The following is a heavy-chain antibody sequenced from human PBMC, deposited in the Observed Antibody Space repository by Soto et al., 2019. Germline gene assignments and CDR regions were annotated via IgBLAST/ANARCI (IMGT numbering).Heavy chain of an antibody. CDR3: ARAYSYGSGRFDY. CDR2: IYYSGST. D-gene: IGHD3-10*01. CDR1: GDSISSGDYY. Sequence: SETLSLTCSVSGDSISSGDYYWSWIRQPPGKGLEWIGYIYYSGSTYYNPSLKSRVIISVDTSKNQFSLKLSSVTAADTAVYYCARAYSYGSGRFDYWGQGNLVTVSS. V-gene: IGHV4-30-4*01. J-gene: IGHJ4*02.